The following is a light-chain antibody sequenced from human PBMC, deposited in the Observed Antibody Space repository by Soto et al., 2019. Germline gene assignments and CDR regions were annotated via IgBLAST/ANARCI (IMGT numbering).Light chain of an antibody. CDR2: EVT. V-gene: IGLV2-14*01. CDR3: GSYTGSITYV. Sequence: ALTQPASVSGSLGQSITISCTGTTSDVGGYNYVSWYQQHPGKAPILMIYEVTNRPSGVSNRFSGSKSGNTASLTISGLQVEDEAEYYCGSYTGSITYVFGTGTKLTVL. J-gene: IGLJ1*01. CDR1: TSDVGGYNY.